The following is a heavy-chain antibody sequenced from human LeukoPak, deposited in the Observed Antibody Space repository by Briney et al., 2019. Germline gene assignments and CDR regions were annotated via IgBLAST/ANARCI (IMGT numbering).Heavy chain of an antibody. CDR2: IYHSGST. J-gene: IGHJ4*02. CDR1: GGSISRGGYA. CDR3: ARGEGGYDSPFDY. Sequence: TSETLSRTCAIAGGSISRGGYACSWIRHPPGKGLEWIGYIYHSGSTYYNPSLKSRVTISVDRSKNQFSLKLSSVTAADTAVYYCARGEGGYDSPFDYWGQGTLVTVSS. D-gene: IGHD5-12*01. V-gene: IGHV4-30-2*01.